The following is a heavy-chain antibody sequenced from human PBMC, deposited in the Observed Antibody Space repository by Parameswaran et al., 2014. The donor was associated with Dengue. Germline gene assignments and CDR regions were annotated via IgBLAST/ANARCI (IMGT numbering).Heavy chain of an antibody. V-gene: IGHV3-21*01. CDR2: IDGSSSYV. J-gene: IGHJ4*02. D-gene: IGHD3-16*02. Sequence: VRQAPGKGLEWVSSIDGSSSYVYYVDSVKGRFTISRNNAKDSLFLQMNSLRPEDTAVYYCVREAYYDHVWGNYRYFDHFDYWGQGALVTVSS. CDR3: VREAYYDHVWGNYRYFDHFDY.